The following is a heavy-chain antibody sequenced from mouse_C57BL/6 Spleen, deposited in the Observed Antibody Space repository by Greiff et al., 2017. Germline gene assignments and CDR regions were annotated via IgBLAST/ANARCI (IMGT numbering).Heavy chain of an antibody. D-gene: IGHD1-1*01. V-gene: IGHV1-64*01. CDR3: ARARYYGSSYVAY. CDR2: IHPNSGST. Sequence: VQLQQPGAELVKPGASVKLSCKASGYTFTSYWMHWVKQRPGQGLEWIGMIHPNSGSTNYNEKFKSKATLTVDKSSSTAYLQLSSLTSEDSAVYYCARARYYGSSYVAYWGQGTTLTVSA. CDR1: GYTFTSYW. J-gene: IGHJ2*01.